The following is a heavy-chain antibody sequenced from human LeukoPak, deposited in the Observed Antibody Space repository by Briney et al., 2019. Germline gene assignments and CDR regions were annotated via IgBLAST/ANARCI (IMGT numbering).Heavy chain of an antibody. Sequence: SETLSLTCAVYGGSFSGYYWSWIRQPPGKGLEWIGEINHSGSTNYNPSLKSRVTISVDTSKNQFSLKLSSVTAADTAVYYCGYCSSTSCYWVDPWGQGTLVTVSS. CDR1: GGSFSGYY. J-gene: IGHJ5*02. CDR3: GYCSSTSCYWVDP. D-gene: IGHD2-2*01. V-gene: IGHV4-34*01. CDR2: INHSGST.